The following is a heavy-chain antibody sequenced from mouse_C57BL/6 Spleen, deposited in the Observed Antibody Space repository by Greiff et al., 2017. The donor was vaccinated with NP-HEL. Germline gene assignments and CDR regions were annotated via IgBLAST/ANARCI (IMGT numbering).Heavy chain of an antibody. J-gene: IGHJ4*01. CDR1: GYSITSGYY. V-gene: IGHV3-6*01. Sequence: EVKLLESGPGLVKPSQSLSLTCSVTGYSITSGYYWNWIRQFPGNKLEWMGYISYDGSNNYNPSLKNRISITRDTSKNQFFLKLNSVTTEDTATYYCAQRDYAMDYWGQGTSVTVSS. CDR2: ISYDGSN. CDR3: AQRDYAMDY.